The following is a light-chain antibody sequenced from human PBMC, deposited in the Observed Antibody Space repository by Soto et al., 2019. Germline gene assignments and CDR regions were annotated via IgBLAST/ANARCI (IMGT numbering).Light chain of an antibody. Sequence: PACVGDRVTIICRARQSISWLAWYQQIPGKAPKHLIYKACSLESGVPSRLSVSGSGTELTVTINSLQPDEFATYFCQEYKSYWAFGPGTKVDIK. CDR2: KAC. J-gene: IGKJ1*01. CDR3: QEYKSYWA. V-gene: IGKV1-5*03. CDR1: QSISW.